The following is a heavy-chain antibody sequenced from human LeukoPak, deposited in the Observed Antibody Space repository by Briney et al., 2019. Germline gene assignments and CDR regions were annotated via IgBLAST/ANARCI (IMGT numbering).Heavy chain of an antibody. CDR3: AKTPIWFGELFPNY. CDR1: GFNFDDYV. J-gene: IGHJ4*02. CDR2: ISYDGSNK. Sequence: GGSLRLSCAASGFNFDDYVMTWVRQAPGKGLEWVAVISYDGSNKYYADSVKGRFTISRDNSKNTLYLQMNSLRAEDTAVYYCAKTPIWFGELFPNYWGQGTLVTVSS. D-gene: IGHD3-10*01. V-gene: IGHV3-30*18.